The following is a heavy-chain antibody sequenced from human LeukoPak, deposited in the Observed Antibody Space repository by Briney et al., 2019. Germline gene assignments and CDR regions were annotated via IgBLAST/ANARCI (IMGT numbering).Heavy chain of an antibody. D-gene: IGHD3-3*01. CDR1: GFTFSSYA. V-gene: IGHV3-23*01. Sequence: PGGSLRLSCAASGFTFSSYAMNWVRQAPGKGLEWVSVINDSGGSTFYADSVKGRFTISRDNSKNTLYLQMNSLRAEDTAVYYCAKDRVWGDFWSGYYTSYYYYYYMDVWGKGTTVTVSS. CDR3: AKDRVWGDFWSGYYTSYYYYYYMDV. CDR2: INDSGGST. J-gene: IGHJ6*03.